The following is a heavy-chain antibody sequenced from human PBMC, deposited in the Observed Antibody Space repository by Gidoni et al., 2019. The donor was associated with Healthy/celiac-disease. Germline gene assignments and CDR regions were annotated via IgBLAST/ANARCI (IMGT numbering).Heavy chain of an antibody. CDR3: AKDAPGAFDI. J-gene: IGHJ3*02. D-gene: IGHD3-10*01. CDR2: ISWNSGSI. CDR1: GFTFDDYA. V-gene: IGHV3-9*01. Sequence: EVQLVESGGGLVQPGRSLSLSCAASGFTFDDYAMHWVRQAPGKGLEWVSGISWNSGSIGYADSVKGRFTISRDNAKNSLYLQMNSLRAEDTALYYCAKDAPGAFDIWGQGTMVTVSS.